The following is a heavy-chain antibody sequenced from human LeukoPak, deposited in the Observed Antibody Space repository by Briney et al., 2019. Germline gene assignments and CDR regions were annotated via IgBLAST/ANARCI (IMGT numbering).Heavy chain of an antibody. J-gene: IGHJ4*02. V-gene: IGHV4-4*02. CDR2: IYHSGST. CDR1: GGSISSSNW. CDR3: ARVVRDDYVWGSYSAYFDY. D-gene: IGHD3-16*01. Sequence: SETLSLTCAVSGGSISSSNWWSWVRQPPGKGLEWIGEIYHSGSTNYNPSLKSRVTISVDKSKNQFSLKLSSVTAADTAVYYCARVVRDDYVWGSYSAYFDYWGQGTLVTVSS.